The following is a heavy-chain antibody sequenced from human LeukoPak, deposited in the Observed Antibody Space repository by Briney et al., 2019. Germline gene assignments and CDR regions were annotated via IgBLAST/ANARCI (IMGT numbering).Heavy chain of an antibody. CDR3: ARVRPGTNFDP. D-gene: IGHD2-2*01. CDR2: INPSGGST. V-gene: IGHV1-46*01. Sequence: ASAKVSCKASGYTFTSYYMHWVRQAPGQGLEWMGIINPSGGSTSYAQKFQGRVTMTRDTSTSTVYMELSSLRSEDTAVYYCARVRPGTNFDPWGQGTLVTVSS. CDR1: GYTFTSYY. J-gene: IGHJ5*02.